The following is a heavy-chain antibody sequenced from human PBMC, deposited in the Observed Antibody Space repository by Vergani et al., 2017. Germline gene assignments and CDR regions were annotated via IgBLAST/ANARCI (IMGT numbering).Heavy chain of an antibody. D-gene: IGHD3-16*01. CDR3: ARAARYDYVWEQQTDYFDY. CDR1: GYTFTSYG. CDR2: ISAYNGNT. Sequence: QVQLVQSGAEVKKPGASVKVSCKASGYTFTSYGISWVRQAPGQGLEWMGWISAYNGNTNYAQKLQGRVTMTTDTSTSTAYMELRSLRSDDTAVYYCARAARYDYVWEQQTDYFDYWGQGTLVTVSS. J-gene: IGHJ4*02. V-gene: IGHV1-18*04.